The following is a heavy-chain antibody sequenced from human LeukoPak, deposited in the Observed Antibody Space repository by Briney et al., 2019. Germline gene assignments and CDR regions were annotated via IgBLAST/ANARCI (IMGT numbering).Heavy chain of an antibody. Sequence: PGGSLRLSCAASGFTFSSYAMNWVRQAPGKGLEWVSAISGSFGGSTYYADSVKGRFTISRDNAKNSLYLQMNSLRAEDTAVYYCARDWADNYAPWDAFDIWGQGTMVTVSS. CDR3: ARDWADNYAPWDAFDI. V-gene: IGHV3-23*01. D-gene: IGHD4-11*01. CDR2: ISGSFGGST. J-gene: IGHJ3*02. CDR1: GFTFSSYA.